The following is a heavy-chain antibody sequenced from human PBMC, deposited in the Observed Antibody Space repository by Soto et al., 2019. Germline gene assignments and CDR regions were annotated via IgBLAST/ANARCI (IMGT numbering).Heavy chain of an antibody. J-gene: IGHJ4*02. V-gene: IGHV3-48*03. CDR3: TRGGFSYGSSYFDY. Sequence: GGSLRLSCAVFGFTFRTYEMNWVRQAPGKGLEWVSSISSSGSSKYYEDIVKGRFTISRDSAKNSLYLQMNSLRVEDTAIYYCTRGGFSYGSSYFDYWGQGTQVTVSS. CDR1: GFTFRTYE. D-gene: IGHD1-26*01. CDR2: ISSSGSSK.